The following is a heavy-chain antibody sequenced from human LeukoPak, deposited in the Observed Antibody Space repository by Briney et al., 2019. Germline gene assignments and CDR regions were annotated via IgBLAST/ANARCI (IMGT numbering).Heavy chain of an antibody. D-gene: IGHD1-26*01. J-gene: IGHJ4*02. Sequence: PGGSLRLSCAASGFTFSGYWMSWDRQPPGKGLEWVANIKGDGSESIYLDSVKGRFTISRDNAKNSLYLQMNTLRAEDTAVYYCARDCVIVGAPCYDYWGQGTLVTVSS. CDR3: ARDCVIVGAPCYDY. V-gene: IGHV3-7*04. CDR1: GFTFSGYW. CDR2: IKGDGSES.